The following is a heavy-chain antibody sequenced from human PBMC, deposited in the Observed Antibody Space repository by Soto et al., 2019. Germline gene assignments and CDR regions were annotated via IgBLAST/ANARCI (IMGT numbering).Heavy chain of an antibody. D-gene: IGHD3-10*01. CDR3: AKGGLLWFGELSYYYGMDV. CDR1: GFTFSSNA. V-gene: IGHV3-23*01. CDR2: ISGSGGST. J-gene: IGHJ6*02. Sequence: PGGSLRLSCAASGFTFSSNAMSWGRPGPGKGLRWVSAISGSGGSTDYADSVKGRFTISRDNSKNTLYLQMNSLRAEDTAVYYCAKGGLLWFGELSYYYGMDVWGQGTTVTVSS.